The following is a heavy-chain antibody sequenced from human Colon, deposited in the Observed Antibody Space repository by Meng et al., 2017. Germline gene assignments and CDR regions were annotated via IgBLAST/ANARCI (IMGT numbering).Heavy chain of an antibody. CDR2: ISDSGSSI. J-gene: IGHJ4*02. D-gene: IGHD2-21*02. V-gene: IGHV3-48*03. CDR3: VRDSSGGGDGLED. CDR1: GFTFSRYE. Sequence: GESLKISCAASGFTFSRYEMSWVRQAPGKGLEWVSYISDSGSSIYYADSVKGRFTISRDNAKNSLYLQMSSLRAEDTAIYYCVRDSSGGGDGLEDRGQGTLVTVSS.